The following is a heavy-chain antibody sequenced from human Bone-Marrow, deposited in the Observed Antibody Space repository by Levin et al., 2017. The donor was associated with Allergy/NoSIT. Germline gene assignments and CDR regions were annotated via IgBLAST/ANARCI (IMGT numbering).Heavy chain of an antibody. J-gene: IGHJ6*02. CDR1: GFTLSKFA. V-gene: IGHV3-23*01. CDR3: AKDRNTVLESAAMRHYYYYGMDV. Sequence: GGSLRLSCAASGFTLSKFAMNWVRQAPGKGLGWVSGISGSGDSTYDADSVKGRFTISRDNSKNTMYLQMNSVRAEDTAVYYCAKDRNTVLESAAMRHYYYYGMDVWGQGTAVTVSS. D-gene: IGHD2-2*01. CDR2: ISGSGDST.